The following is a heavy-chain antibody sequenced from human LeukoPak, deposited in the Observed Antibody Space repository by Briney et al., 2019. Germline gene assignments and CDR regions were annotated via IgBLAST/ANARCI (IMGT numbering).Heavy chain of an antibody. CDR2: INPNSGGT. CDR3: ARAPRYYYDSSGSDY. CDR1: GYTFTGYY. V-gene: IGHV1-2*02. J-gene: IGHJ4*02. D-gene: IGHD3-22*01. Sequence: ASVKVSCKASGYTFTGYYMHWVRQAPGLGLEWMGWINPNSGGTNYAQKFQGRVTMTRDTSISTAYMELSRLRSDDTAVYYCARAPRYYYDSSGSDYWGQGTLVTVSS.